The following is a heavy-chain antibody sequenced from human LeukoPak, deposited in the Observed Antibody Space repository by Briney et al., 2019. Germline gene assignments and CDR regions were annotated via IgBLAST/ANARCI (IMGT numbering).Heavy chain of an antibody. CDR2: IRDSGAYG. CDR1: GFTFSNYA. Sequence: PGGSLRLSCAASGFTFSNYAMGWVRQAPGKGLEWVSTIRDSGAYGFYADSVKGRFTISRDNSNNLVYLQMNNLRAEDTAEYYCAKRARYNSARATAFDYWGQGTLVTVSS. D-gene: IGHD6-19*01. V-gene: IGHV3-23*01. J-gene: IGHJ4*02. CDR3: AKRARYNSARATAFDY.